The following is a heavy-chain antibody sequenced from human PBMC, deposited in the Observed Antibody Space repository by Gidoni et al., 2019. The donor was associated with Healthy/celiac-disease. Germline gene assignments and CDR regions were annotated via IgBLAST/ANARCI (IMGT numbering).Heavy chain of an antibody. Sequence: QVQLVQSGAEVKKPGASVKVSCKASGYTFTSYYMHWVRQAPGNGLEWMGIIKPSGGSTSYAQKFQGRVTMTRDTSTSTVYMELSSLRSEDTAVYYCARVPGVNIAAAGRRRNWFDPWGQGTLVTVSS. J-gene: IGHJ5*02. D-gene: IGHD6-13*01. CDR3: ARVPGVNIAAAGRRRNWFDP. CDR2: IKPSGGST. CDR1: GYTFTSYY. V-gene: IGHV1-46*01.